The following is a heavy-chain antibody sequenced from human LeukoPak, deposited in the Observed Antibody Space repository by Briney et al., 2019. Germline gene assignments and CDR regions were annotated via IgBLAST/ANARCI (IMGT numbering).Heavy chain of an antibody. CDR2: IYYSGST. CDR3: ARHLSPIYYYYYYGMDV. D-gene: IGHD5-24*01. J-gene: IGHJ6*02. V-gene: IGHV4-59*08. Sequence: PSETLSPTCTVSGGSISSYYWSWIRQPPGKGLEWIGYIYYSGSTNYNPSLKSRVTISVDTSKNQFSLKLSSVTAADTAVYYCARHLSPIYYYYYYGMDVWGQGTTVTVSS. CDR1: GGSISSYY.